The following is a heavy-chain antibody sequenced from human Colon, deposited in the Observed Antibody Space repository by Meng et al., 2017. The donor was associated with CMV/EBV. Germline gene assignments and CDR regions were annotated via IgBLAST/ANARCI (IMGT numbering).Heavy chain of an antibody. CDR2: ITWDGGTT. V-gene: IGHV3-43*01. CDR1: GFIFDDYT. D-gene: IGHD2-15*01. J-gene: IGHJ6*02. CDR3: AKARYYSYYGMDV. Sequence: GGSLRLACAASGFIFDDYTLHWVRQAPGKGLEWVSLITWDGGTTYYADSVKGRFTMSRDNSRNSLYLQMNSLRPEDTGLYYCAKARYYSYYGMDVWGQGTTVTVSS.